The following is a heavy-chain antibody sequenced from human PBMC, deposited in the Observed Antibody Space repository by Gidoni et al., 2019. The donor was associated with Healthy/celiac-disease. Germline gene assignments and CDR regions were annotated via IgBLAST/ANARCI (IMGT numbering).Heavy chain of an antibody. D-gene: IGHD2-2*01. CDR3: ARVPTSLVRGNWFDP. J-gene: IGHJ5*02. V-gene: IGHV1-3*01. CDR1: GYTFTSYA. Sequence: QVQLVQSGAEVKKPGASVKVSCKASGYTFTSYAMHWVRQAPGQRLEWMGWINAGNGNTKYSQKFQGRVTITRDTSASTAYMELSSLRSEDTAVYYCARVPTSLVRGNWFDPWGQGTLVTVSS. CDR2: INAGNGNT.